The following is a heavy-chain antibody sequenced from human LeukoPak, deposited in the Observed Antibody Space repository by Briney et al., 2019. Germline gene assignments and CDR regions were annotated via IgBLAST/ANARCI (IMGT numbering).Heavy chain of an antibody. J-gene: IGHJ4*02. D-gene: IGHD6-13*01. V-gene: IGHV1-8*01. CDR1: GYAFTSYE. CDR3: ATSGYSSSWQTDY. Sequence: WASVKVSCKTAGYAFTSYEINWVRQATGQGLEWMGWMNPNSGNTGYAQKFQGRVTMTRNTSISTAYMELSSLRSEDTAVYYCATSGYSSSWQTDYWGQGTLVTVSS. CDR2: MNPNSGNT.